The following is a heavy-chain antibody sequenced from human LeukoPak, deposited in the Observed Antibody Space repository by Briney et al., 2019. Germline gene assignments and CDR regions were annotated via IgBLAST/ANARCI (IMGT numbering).Heavy chain of an antibody. V-gene: IGHV1-3*01. CDR2: INAGNGNT. J-gene: IGHJ5*02. Sequence: ASVKVSCKASQYSFSDYAIHWVRQAPGQRLEWMGWINAGNGNTKYSQKFQGRVTITRDTSASTAYMELSSLRSEDTAVYYCARAYSSGWLFWFDPWGQGTLVTVSS. CDR1: QYSFSDYA. CDR3: ARAYSSGWLFWFDP. D-gene: IGHD6-19*01.